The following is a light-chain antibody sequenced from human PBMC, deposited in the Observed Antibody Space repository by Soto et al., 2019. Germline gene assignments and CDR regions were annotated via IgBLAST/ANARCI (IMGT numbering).Light chain of an antibody. CDR2: GSS. Sequence: SPATLSVSPGERATLSCRASQSVRSNLAWYQQKPGQSPSLLIYGSSTRATGIPARFSGSGSGTEFALTISSLQSEDFAVYYCQQFNVWHRTFGQGTKVDIK. J-gene: IGKJ1*01. V-gene: IGKV3-15*01. CDR1: QSVRSN. CDR3: QQFNVWHRT.